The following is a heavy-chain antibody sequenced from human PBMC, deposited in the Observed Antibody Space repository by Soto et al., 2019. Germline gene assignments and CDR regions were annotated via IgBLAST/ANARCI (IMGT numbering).Heavy chain of an antibody. D-gene: IGHD3-22*01. J-gene: IGHJ4*02. CDR1: GGSISGYY. V-gene: IGHV4-4*07. CDR2: IYGSGST. CDR3: ARDFYDSSGFAQAYFDY. Sequence: SETLSLTCTVSGGSISGYYWNWIRQPAGKGLEWIGRIYGSGSTNYNPSLKSRVTMSVDTSRKQFSLRLSSVTAADTALYYCARDFYDSSGFAQAYFDYWGRGTLVTVS.